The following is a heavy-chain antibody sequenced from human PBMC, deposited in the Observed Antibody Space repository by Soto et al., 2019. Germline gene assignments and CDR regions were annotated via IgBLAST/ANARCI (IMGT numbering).Heavy chain of an antibody. Sequence: QVQLVQSGAEVKKPGASVKVSCKTSGYTFTNYAIHWVRQAHGQRLEWMGWINAGDGNTKYSQKFQGRVTITRDTSASTAYMELSSLRSEDAAVYYCARSGSCTSTSCYGGFDIWGQGTMVTVSS. CDR1: GYTFTNYA. D-gene: IGHD2-2*01. CDR3: ARSGSCTSTSCYGGFDI. J-gene: IGHJ3*02. CDR2: INAGDGNT. V-gene: IGHV1-3*01.